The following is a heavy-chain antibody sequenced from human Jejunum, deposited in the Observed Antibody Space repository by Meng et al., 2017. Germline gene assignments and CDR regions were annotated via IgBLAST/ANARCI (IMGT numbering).Heavy chain of an antibody. V-gene: IGHV3-7*01. J-gene: IGHJ4*02. D-gene: IGHD3-9*01. CDR1: GFTFSSYW. Sequence: GESLKISCAASGFTFSSYWMTWVRQAPGKGLEWVANINQDGSQKDYVDSVKGRFTISRDNAKNSLYLQVNSLRAEDTAVYYCARDSVYFCVDSWGQGTLVTVSS. CDR2: INQDGSQK. CDR3: ARDSVYFCVDS.